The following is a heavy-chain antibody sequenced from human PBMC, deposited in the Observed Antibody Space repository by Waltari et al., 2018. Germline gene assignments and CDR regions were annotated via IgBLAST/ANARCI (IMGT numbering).Heavy chain of an antibody. CDR3: ASGRVRYDYIWGSYRLFDY. J-gene: IGHJ4*02. CDR2: INPNSGGT. CDR1: GYTFTGYY. Sequence: QVQLVQSGAEVKKPGASVKVSCKASGYTFTGYYMHWVRQAPGQGLEWMGRINPNSGGTNYAQKFQGRVTMTRETSSSTAYMELRSLRSDDTAVYYCASGRVRYDYIWGSYRLFDYWGQGTLVTVSS. D-gene: IGHD3-16*02. V-gene: IGHV1-2*06.